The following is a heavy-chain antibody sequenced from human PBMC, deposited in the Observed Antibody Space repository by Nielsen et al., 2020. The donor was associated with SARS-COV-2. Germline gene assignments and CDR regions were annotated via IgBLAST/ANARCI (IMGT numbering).Heavy chain of an antibody. D-gene: IGHD6-19*01. J-gene: IGHJ6*03. Sequence: RQAPGKGLEWIGSIYYSGSTYYNPSLKSRVTISVDTSKNQFSLKLSSVTAADTAVYYCARVGYSSGWTPHYYYYMDVWGKGTTVTVSS. V-gene: IGHV4-39*01. CDR3: ARVGYSSGWTPHYYYYMDV. CDR2: IYYSGST.